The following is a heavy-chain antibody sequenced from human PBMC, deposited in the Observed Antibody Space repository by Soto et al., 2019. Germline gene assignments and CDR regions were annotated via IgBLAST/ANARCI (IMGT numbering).Heavy chain of an antibody. Sequence: QVHLVQSGPEVKQPGASVTVSCKTSGDTFTNFGLSWVRQAPGQGLEWMGWIATYNSNKNYAKKFQGRITLTTDTSTSTAYMELKSLGYDDTAVYYCARVLRGVVNWFDPWGQGTLVTVSS. CDR1: GDTFTNFG. CDR3: ARVLRGVVNWFDP. CDR2: IATYNSNK. D-gene: IGHD3-10*01. V-gene: IGHV1-18*01. J-gene: IGHJ5*02.